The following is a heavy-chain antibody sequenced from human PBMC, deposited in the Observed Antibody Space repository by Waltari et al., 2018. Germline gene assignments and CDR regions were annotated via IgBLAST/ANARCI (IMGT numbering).Heavy chain of an antibody. Sequence: EVQLMESGGGLVQPGGSLILSCAASGFTFGSNWMHWVRQVPGKGLVLVLRINEDGSSPNHADSVKGRFTISRDNAKNTLYLQMNSLRAEDTAIYFCVRDLGGVWGRCGQGTLVTVSS. CDR3: VRDLGGVWGR. J-gene: IGHJ4*02. CDR2: INEDGSSP. CDR1: GFTFGSNW. D-gene: IGHD3-16*01. V-gene: IGHV3-74*01.